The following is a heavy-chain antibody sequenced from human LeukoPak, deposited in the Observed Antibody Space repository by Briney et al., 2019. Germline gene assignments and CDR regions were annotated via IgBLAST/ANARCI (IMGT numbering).Heavy chain of an antibody. J-gene: IGHJ5*02. CDR1: GGSISSYY. V-gene: IGHV4-59*01. CDR3: ATYYDILTGYSGWFDP. Sequence: SETLSLTFTVSGGSISSYYWSWIRQPPGKGLEWIGYIYYSGSTNYNPSLKSRVTISVDTSKNQFSLKLSSVTAADTAVYYCATYYDILTGYSGWFDPWGQGTLVTVSS. D-gene: IGHD3-9*01. CDR2: IYYSGST.